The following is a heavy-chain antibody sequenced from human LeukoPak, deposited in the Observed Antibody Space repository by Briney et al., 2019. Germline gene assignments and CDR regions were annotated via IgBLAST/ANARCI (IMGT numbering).Heavy chain of an antibody. CDR1: GFAISTYA. CDR3: TSRGLV. J-gene: IGHJ4*02. V-gene: IGHV3-48*04. D-gene: IGHD6-6*01. CDR2: LSSGRSP. Sequence: GGSLRLSCAASGFAISTYALAWVRQAPGKGLEWISSLSSGRSPSYSDSLEGRLTMSSDNARNTLYLQMDNLRGEDTAVYYCTSRGLVWGQGSLVTVSS.